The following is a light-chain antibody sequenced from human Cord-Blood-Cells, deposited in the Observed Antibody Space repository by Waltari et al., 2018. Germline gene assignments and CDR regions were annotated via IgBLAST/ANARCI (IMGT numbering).Light chain of an antibody. Sequence: QSALTQPASVSGSPGQSITISCTGTSSDVGGYNYVSWYQQHPGKAPRLMIYDVSNRPAGVSNRFSDSTSGNTASLTISGLQAEDEADYYCSSYTSSSTRHVVFGGGTKLTVL. CDR1: SSDVGGYNY. CDR3: SSYTSSSTRHVV. J-gene: IGLJ2*01. V-gene: IGLV2-14*01. CDR2: DVS.